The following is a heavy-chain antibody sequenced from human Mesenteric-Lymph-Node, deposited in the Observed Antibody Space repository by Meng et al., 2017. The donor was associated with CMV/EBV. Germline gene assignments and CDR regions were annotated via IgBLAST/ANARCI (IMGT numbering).Heavy chain of an antibody. CDR1: RGTCISYA. D-gene: IGHD1-26*01. Sequence: SCKASRGTCISYAFVWVRQAPGPGLEWMVGITPTFGPAQSAQKFQGRLTITSDEPTSPAYMELSSVGSEDTSVYYCARGGREAINSWGQGTLVTVSS. J-gene: IGHJ5*02. V-gene: IGHV1-69*01. CDR2: ITPTFGPA. CDR3: ARGGREAINS.